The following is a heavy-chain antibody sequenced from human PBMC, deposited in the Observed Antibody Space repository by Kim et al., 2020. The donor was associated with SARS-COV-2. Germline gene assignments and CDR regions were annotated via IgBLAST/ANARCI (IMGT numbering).Heavy chain of an antibody. D-gene: IGHD2-2*01. J-gene: IGHJ4*02. V-gene: IGHV1-69*06. CDR1: GGTFSSYA. CDR3: ARVGCRPYCSSTSSTFDY. CDR2: IIPIFGTA. Sequence: SVKVSCKASGGTFSSYAISWVRQAPGQGLEWMGGIIPIFGTANYAQKFQGRVTITADKSTSTAYMELSSLRSEDTAVYYCARVGCRPYCSSTSSTFDYWGQGTLVTVSS.